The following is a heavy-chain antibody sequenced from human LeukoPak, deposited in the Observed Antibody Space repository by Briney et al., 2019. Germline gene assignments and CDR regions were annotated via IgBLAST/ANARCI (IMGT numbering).Heavy chain of an antibody. CDR3: AKTTAGYSSGRYPGWPVDY. D-gene: IGHD6-19*01. CDR2: ISGRGGST. V-gene: IGHV3-23*01. Sequence: GGSLRLSCAASGFPFSSYPMYGVPQAPGKGREGVSGISGRGGSTFYADSVKGRFTISRDNPENTVYLQMNSLRADDTAVYYCAKTTAGYSSGRYPGWPVDYWGQGTLVTVSS. CDR1: GFPFSSYP. J-gene: IGHJ4*02.